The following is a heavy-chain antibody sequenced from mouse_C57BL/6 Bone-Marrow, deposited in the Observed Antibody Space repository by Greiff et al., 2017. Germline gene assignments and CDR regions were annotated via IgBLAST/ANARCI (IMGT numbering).Heavy chain of an antibody. V-gene: IGHV1-82*01. CDR3: AIDGYADY. J-gene: IGHJ2*01. Sequence: VKLMESGPELVKPGASVKISCKASGYAFSSSWMNWVKQRPGKGLEWIGRIYPGDGDTNYNGKFKGKATLTADKSSSTAYMQLSSLTSEDSAVYFCAIDGYADYWGQGTTLTVSS. CDR2: IYPGDGDT. D-gene: IGHD2-3*01. CDR1: GYAFSSSW.